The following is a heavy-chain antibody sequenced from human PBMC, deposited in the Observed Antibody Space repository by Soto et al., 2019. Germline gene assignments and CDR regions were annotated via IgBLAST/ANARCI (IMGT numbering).Heavy chain of an antibody. J-gene: IGHJ4*02. CDR2: IYYSGST. CDR1: GGSISSSSYY. V-gene: IGHV4-39*01. CDR3: ARQPLYGDYGY. Sequence: SETLSLTCTVSGGSISSSSYYWGWIRQPPGKGLEWIGSIYYSGSTYYNPSLKSRVTISVDTSKNQFSLKLSSVTAADTAVYYCARQPLYGDYGYWGQGTLVTVSS. D-gene: IGHD4-17*01.